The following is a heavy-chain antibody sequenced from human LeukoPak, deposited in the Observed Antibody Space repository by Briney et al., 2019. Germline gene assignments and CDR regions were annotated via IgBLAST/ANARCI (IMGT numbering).Heavy chain of an antibody. Sequence: ASVKVSCKVSGYSLTALSMHWVRQAPGKGLEWMGGFDPEVGKTMYAEKLDGRLTVTDDTSADTAYMQLSSLRLEDTAVYYCATDMVGYCGDVTCYSEAYWGQGTLVTVSS. D-gene: IGHD2-21*01. CDR1: GYSLTALS. CDR3: ATDMVGYCGDVTCYSEAY. V-gene: IGHV1-24*01. CDR2: FDPEVGKT. J-gene: IGHJ4*02.